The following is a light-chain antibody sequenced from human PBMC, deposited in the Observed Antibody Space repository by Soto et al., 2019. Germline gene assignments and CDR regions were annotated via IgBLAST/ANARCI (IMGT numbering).Light chain of an antibody. V-gene: IGLV2-8*01. CDR1: SSDIGGYNY. J-gene: IGLJ1*01. Sequence: QSVLTQLPSASGSPGQSVTISCTGTSSDIGGYNYVSWYQQHPGKAPKLMIYEVSKRPSGVPDRSSGSKSGNTASLTVSGLQAEDEADYYCSSYAGSNNYVFGSGTKVTVL. CDR2: EVS. CDR3: SSYAGSNNYV.